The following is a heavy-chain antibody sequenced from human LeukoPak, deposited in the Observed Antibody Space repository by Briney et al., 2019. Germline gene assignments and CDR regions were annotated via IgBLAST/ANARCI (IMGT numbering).Heavy chain of an antibody. CDR3: AKGLPGFGDLLDVWNY. J-gene: IGHJ4*02. CDR1: GFTVSSNY. CDR2: IYSGGST. Sequence: GGSLRLACAASGFTVSSNYMSWVRQAPGKGLEWVSVIYSGGSTYYADSVKGRFTIARDNFKNTLYLQMNSLRAEDTALYYCAKGLPGFGDLLDVWNYWGQGILVTVSS. V-gene: IGHV3-53*01. D-gene: IGHD3-10*01.